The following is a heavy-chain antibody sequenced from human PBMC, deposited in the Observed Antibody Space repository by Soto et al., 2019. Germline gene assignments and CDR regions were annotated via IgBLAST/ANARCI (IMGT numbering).Heavy chain of an antibody. CDR1: GGYFSGYY. J-gene: IGHJ4*02. V-gene: IGHV4-34*01. Sequence: SETLSLTCAVYGGYFSGYYLSWIRQPPGKGLEWIGESNNSGNTNYNPSLKSRVTISVDTSKNQLFLNLSYVTAADTAMYYCARVTRTLRAEGYFDPSNYWGQGTLVTVSS. CDR2: SNNSGNT. D-gene: IGHD3-9*01. CDR3: ARVTRTLRAEGYFDPSNY.